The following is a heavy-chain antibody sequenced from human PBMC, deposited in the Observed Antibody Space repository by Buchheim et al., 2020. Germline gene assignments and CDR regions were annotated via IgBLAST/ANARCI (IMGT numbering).Heavy chain of an antibody. D-gene: IGHD1-26*01. Sequence: EVQLVESGGGLVQPGGSLRLSCEASGFTLSDHSMDWVRQAPGKGLEWVGRSRNKANSYTTEYAASVKGRFTMSRDDSKSSFYLQMNSLKTEDTAVYYCARDIGRRFDPWGQGTL. CDR1: GFTLSDHS. CDR2: SRNKANSYTT. CDR3: ARDIGRRFDP. J-gene: IGHJ5*02. V-gene: IGHV3-72*01.